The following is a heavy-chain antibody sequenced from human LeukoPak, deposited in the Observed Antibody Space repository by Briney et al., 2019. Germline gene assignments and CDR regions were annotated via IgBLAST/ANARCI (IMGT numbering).Heavy chain of an antibody. V-gene: IGHV3-30*03. CDR2: IVYEGSKK. CDR1: GATFSVNV. Sequence: GGSLRLSCAAAGATFSVNVMHWVRQAPGKGLGWGALIVYEGSKKYDESSRHYADSGKDRFTISRDNSKNTLYLQLNSLRAEDTAVYYCARYYGSGRGYYGMDVWGQGTTVTVSS. D-gene: IGHD3-10*01. CDR3: ARYYGSGRGYYGMDV. J-gene: IGHJ6*02.